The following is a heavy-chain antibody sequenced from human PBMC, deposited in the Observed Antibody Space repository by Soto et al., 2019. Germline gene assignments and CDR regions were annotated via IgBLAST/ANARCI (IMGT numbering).Heavy chain of an antibody. Sequence: QVQLVQSGAEVKKPGSSVKVSCKASGGTFSSYAISWVRQAPGQGLEWMGGIIPIFGTANYAPKFQGRVTITADESTRTAYMELSSLRSEDTAVYCCATRGDYRYYFDYWGQGTLVTVSS. J-gene: IGHJ4*02. CDR2: IIPIFGTA. V-gene: IGHV1-69*01. D-gene: IGHD3-16*01. CDR3: ATRGDYRYYFDY. CDR1: GGTFSSYA.